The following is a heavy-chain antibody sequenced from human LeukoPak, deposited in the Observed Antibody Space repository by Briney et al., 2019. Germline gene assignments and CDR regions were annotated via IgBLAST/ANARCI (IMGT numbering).Heavy chain of an antibody. V-gene: IGHV3-30*01. D-gene: IGHD2-2*01. CDR3: ARDRHCSSISCFNAFDI. CDR2: ISSDGSDK. CDR1: GFTFSTYE. J-gene: IGHJ3*02. Sequence: GGSLRLSCAGSGFTFSTYEMHWVRQAPGKGLKWVAVISSDGSDKDYADSVKGRFTISRDNSKNTLYLQMNSLRAEDSAVYYCARDRHCSSISCFNAFDIWGQGTVVTVSS.